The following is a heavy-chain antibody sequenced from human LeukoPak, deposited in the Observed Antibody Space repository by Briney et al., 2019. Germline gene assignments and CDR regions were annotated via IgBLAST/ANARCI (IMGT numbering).Heavy chain of an antibody. CDR2: ISAYNGNT. J-gene: IGHJ4*02. CDR1: GYTFTIYG. V-gene: IGHV1-18*01. CDR3: ARGLGSYPEIPLDY. D-gene: IGHD3-16*02. Sequence: ASVKVSCKASGYTFTIYGISWMRQAPGQGLEWMGWISAYNGNTNYAQKLQGRVTMTTDTSTSTAYMELRSLRSDDTAVYYCARGLGSYPEIPLDYWGQGTLVTVSS.